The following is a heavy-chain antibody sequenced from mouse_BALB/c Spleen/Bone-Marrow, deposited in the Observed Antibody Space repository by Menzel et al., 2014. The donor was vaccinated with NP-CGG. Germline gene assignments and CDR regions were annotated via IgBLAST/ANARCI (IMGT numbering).Heavy chain of an antibody. CDR2: IGTYYGDA. CDR1: GYTFTDYA. V-gene: IGHV1S137*01. J-gene: IGHJ3*01. Sequence: VKLMESGAELVRPGVSVKTSCKGSGYTFTDYAMHWVKQSHAKSLEWIGVIGTYYGDATYNQKFKTKATMTVDKSSSTAYMELARLTSEDSALYYCAREGPWFAFWGQGTLVTVSA. CDR3: AREGPWFAF.